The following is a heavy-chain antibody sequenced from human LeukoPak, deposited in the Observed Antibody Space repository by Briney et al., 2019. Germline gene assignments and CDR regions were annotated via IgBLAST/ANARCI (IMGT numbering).Heavy chain of an antibody. CDR3: ARGSGYSSNWFDP. D-gene: IGHD6-19*01. J-gene: IGHJ5*02. Sequence: SETLSLTCTVSSGSISSSSYYWGWIRQPPGKGLEWIGSIYYSGSTYYNPSLKSRVTISVDTSKNQFSLKLSSVTAADTAVYYCARGSGYSSNWFDPWGQGTLVTVSS. V-gene: IGHV4-39*01. CDR2: IYYSGST. CDR1: SGSISSSSYY.